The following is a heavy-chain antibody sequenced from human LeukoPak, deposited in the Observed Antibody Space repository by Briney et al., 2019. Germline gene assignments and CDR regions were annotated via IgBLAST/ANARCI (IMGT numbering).Heavy chain of an antibody. J-gene: IGHJ6*03. CDR3: ARERGRSYGSVPYYYYYMDV. Sequence: PGGSLRLSCAASGFTFSDYYMSWIRQAPGKGLEWVSYISSSGSTIYYADSVKGRFTISRDNAKNSLYLQMNSLRAEDTAVYYCARERGRSYGSVPYYYYYMDVWGKGTTVTVSS. CDR2: ISSSGSTI. D-gene: IGHD5-18*01. CDR1: GFTFSDYY. V-gene: IGHV3-11*01.